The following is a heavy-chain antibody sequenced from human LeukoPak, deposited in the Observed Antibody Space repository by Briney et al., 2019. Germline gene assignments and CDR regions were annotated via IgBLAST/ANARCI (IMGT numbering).Heavy chain of an antibody. Sequence: PGRSLRLSCAVSGFTFDDYAMHWVRQVPGKGLEWVSGISWNSETIGYADSVKGRFTISRDNAKNSLYLQMNSLRAEDTALYYCATNGGGDNGYGNFNYWGQGTLVTVSS. CDR1: GFTFDDYA. CDR2: ISWNSETI. CDR3: ATNGGGDNGYGNFNY. V-gene: IGHV3-9*01. D-gene: IGHD3-16*01. J-gene: IGHJ4*02.